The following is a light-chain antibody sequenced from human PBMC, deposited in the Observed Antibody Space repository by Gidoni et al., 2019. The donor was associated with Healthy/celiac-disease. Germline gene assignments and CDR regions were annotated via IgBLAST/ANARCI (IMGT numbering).Light chain of an antibody. V-gene: IGLV2-11*01. Sequence: QSAPTQPRSVSGSPGQSVTISCTGTSSDVGGYNYVSWYQQHPGKAPKLMIYDVSKRPSGVPDRFSGSKAGNAASLTISGLQAEDEADYYCCSDAGSYTFVFGTGTKVTVL. CDR2: DVS. CDR1: SSDVGGYNY. J-gene: IGLJ1*01. CDR3: CSDAGSYTFV.